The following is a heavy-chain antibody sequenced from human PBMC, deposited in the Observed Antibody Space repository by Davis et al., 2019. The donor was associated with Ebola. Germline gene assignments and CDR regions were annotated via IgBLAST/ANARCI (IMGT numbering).Heavy chain of an antibody. CDR3: AKDNRNIWSEV. J-gene: IGHJ3*01. V-gene: IGHV3-23*01. Sequence: ETLSLTCAVYRGSFSGYYWSWIRQAPGKGLEWVSTLGTSADTYYADSVKGRFTISRDHSKNTLYLQMNGLRVEDTAIYYCAKDNRNIWSEVWGQGTMVTVSS. CDR2: LGTSADT. CDR1: RGSFSGYY. D-gene: IGHD2/OR15-2a*01.